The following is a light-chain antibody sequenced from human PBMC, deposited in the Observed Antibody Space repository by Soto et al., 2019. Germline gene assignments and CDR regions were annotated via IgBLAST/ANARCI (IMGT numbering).Light chain of an antibody. Sequence: DIQMTQSPSTLSASVGDRVTITCRASQSISDSLAWYQQKPGKAPKLLIYEASRLKSGAPSRFSGGRSATEYTLTISRLQPDDFATYYCQQYNGYWTFGQGTKVEIK. CDR2: EAS. CDR3: QQYNGYWT. CDR1: QSISDS. V-gene: IGKV1-5*03. J-gene: IGKJ1*01.